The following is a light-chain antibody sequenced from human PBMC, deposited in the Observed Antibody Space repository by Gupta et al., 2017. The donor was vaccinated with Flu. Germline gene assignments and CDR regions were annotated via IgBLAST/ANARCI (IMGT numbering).Light chain of an antibody. J-gene: IGKJ2*02. CDR1: QSLGGDY. Sequence: EIVLTQSPATLSLSPGESATLSCGASQSLGGDYLAWYQKKPGPAPRLVIYDASKRENGIPDRFSGSGSGTYFTLTVSSLEPEDFGIYFCQQYGDSPPWTFGQGTKLEIK. CDR3: QQYGDSPPWT. V-gene: IGKV3D-20*01. CDR2: DAS.